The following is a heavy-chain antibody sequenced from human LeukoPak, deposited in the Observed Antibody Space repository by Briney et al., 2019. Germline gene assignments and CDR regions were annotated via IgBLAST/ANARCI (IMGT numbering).Heavy chain of an antibody. D-gene: IGHD2-8*02. CDR1: GYTFTNFY. J-gene: IGHJ5*01. Sequence: ASVTVSCKASGYTFTNFYIHWVRQAPGQGPDWMGYINPRNGATSYSQKFQGRLTFTRDSSISTAYMEVGSLKSDDTALYYCARDPRDTGGSYDSWGQGTLLTVSS. V-gene: IGHV1-2*02. CDR2: INPRNGAT. CDR3: ARDPRDTGGSYDS.